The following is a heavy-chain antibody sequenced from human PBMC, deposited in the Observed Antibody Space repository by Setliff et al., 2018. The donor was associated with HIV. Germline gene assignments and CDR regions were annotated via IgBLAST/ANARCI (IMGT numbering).Heavy chain of an antibody. CDR1: GGPVYTASYY. J-gene: IGHJ4*02. Sequence: PSETLSLTCTVSGGPVYTASYYWAWVCQPPGKGLEWIGTFYFGRTTYYNPSLESRVTLSVDTAKNQLSLKVTSVTAADTAIYYCARRRLVGYSFDYWGQGALVTVSS. D-gene: IGHD6-25*01. CDR2: FYFGRTT. V-gene: IGHV4-39*01. CDR3: ARRRLVGYSFDY.